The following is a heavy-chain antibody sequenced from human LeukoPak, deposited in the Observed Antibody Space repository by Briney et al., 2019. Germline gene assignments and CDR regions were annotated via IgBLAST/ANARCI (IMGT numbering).Heavy chain of an antibody. CDR1: GFTFSSYA. V-gene: IGHV3-23*01. J-gene: IGHJ4*02. D-gene: IGHD3-22*01. CDR2: ISGSGGST. Sequence: GGSLRLSCAASGFTFSSYAMSWVRQAPGKGLEWVSAISGSGGSTYYADSVKGRFTISRDNSKNTLYLQMNSLRAEDTAVYYCAKRMDYYDSSGYYCDYWGQGTLVTVSS. CDR3: AKRMDYYDSSGYYCDY.